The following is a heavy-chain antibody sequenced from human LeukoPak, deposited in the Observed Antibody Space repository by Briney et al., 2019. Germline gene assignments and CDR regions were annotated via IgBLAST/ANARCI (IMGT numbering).Heavy chain of an antibody. CDR2: ISSSSSYI. CDR1: GFTFSSFA. Sequence: GGSLRLSCAASGFTFSSFAMSWVRQAPGKGLEWVSSISSSSSYIYYADSVKGRFTISRDNAKNSLYLQMNSLRAEDTAVYYCAREKDYDSSFDYWGQGTLVTVSS. D-gene: IGHD3-22*01. CDR3: AREKDYDSSFDY. V-gene: IGHV3-21*01. J-gene: IGHJ4*02.